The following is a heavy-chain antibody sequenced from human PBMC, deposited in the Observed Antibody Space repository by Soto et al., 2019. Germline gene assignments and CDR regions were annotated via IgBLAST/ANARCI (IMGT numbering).Heavy chain of an antibody. CDR2: IYPGDSDT. V-gene: IGHV5-51*01. Sequence: GESLKISCKGSGYSFTSYWIGWVRQMPGKGLEWMGIIYPGDSDTRYSPSFQGQVTISADKSISTAYLQGSSLKASDTAMYYCARRYDFWSGYSHYFDYWGQGTLVTVSS. J-gene: IGHJ4*02. D-gene: IGHD3-3*01. CDR1: GYSFTSYW. CDR3: ARRYDFWSGYSHYFDY.